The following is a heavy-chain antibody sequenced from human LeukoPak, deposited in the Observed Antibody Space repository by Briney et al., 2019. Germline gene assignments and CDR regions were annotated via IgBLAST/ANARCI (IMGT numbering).Heavy chain of an antibody. CDR3: ARGGLRLKNWFDP. Sequence: SETLSLTCAVYGGSFSGYYWSWIRQPPGKGLEWIGYIYYSGSTNYNPSLKSRVTISVDTSKNQFSLKLSSVTAADTAVYYCARGGLRLKNWFDPWGQGTLVTVSS. CDR1: GGSFSGYY. CDR2: IYYSGST. J-gene: IGHJ5*02. D-gene: IGHD2-21*02. V-gene: IGHV4-59*01.